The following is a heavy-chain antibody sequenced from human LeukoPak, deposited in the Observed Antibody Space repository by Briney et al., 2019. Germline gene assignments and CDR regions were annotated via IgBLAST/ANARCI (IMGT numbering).Heavy chain of an antibody. V-gene: IGHV3-53*01. CDR1: GFTVSSNY. D-gene: IGHD2-15*01. Sequence: GGSLRLSCAASGFTVSSNYMTWVRQAPGKGLEWVSVIYKNAITYYADTVKGRFTISRDNAKNSLYLQMNSLRAEDTALYYCARAPLYCSGGSCYFDYWGQGTLVTVSS. J-gene: IGHJ4*02. CDR3: ARAPLYCSGGSCYFDY. CDR2: IYKNAIT.